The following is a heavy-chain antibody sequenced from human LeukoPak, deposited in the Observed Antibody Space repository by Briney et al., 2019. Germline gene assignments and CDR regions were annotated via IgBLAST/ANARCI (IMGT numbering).Heavy chain of an antibody. CDR1: GFTFSTYT. Sequence: GGSLRLSCPASGFTFSTYTMHWVHQAPGNELEYISAITGNGGSTYYANSVKGRFTISRDNSKNTLYLQMGSLRAEDMAVYYCARVIVGYNWNPFDYWGQGTLVSVSS. D-gene: IGHD1-20*01. CDR3: ARVIVGYNWNPFDY. V-gene: IGHV3-64*01. CDR2: ITGNGGST. J-gene: IGHJ4*02.